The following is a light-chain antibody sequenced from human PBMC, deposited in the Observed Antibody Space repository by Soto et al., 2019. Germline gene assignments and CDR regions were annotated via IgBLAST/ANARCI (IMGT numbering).Light chain of an antibody. J-gene: IGLJ3*02. CDR2: DTG. CDR1: PGAVTSGHY. Sequence: QTVVTQEPSLTVSPGGTVTLTCGSSPGAVTSGHYPYWVQQKPVQAPRTLIDDTGNKYSWTPSRFSGSLLGDKAALTLSGAQPEDEAEYYCLLAYSGARVFGGGTKLTVL. V-gene: IGLV7-46*01. CDR3: LLAYSGARV.